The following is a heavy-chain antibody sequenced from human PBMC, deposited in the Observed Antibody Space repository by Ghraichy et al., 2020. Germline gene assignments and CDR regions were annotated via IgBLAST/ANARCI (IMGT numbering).Heavy chain of an antibody. J-gene: IGHJ3*01. D-gene: IGHD3-10*02. CDR2: IKQDGSDK. CDR1: GFTISNYY. V-gene: IGHV3-7*03. CDR3: TRGDSRCLGRGGSAVDV. Sequence: LSLTCAASGFTISNYYVTWVRQAPGKGLEWVANIKQDGSDKFYVDSVKGRFTISRDNDKNSLYLQMHSLRADDSGVYYCTRGDSRCLGRGGSAVDVWGQGTGVTVSS.